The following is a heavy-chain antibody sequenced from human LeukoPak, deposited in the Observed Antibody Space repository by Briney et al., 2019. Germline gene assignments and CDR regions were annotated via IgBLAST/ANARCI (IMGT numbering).Heavy chain of an antibody. CDR2: INPNSGGT. Sequence: GASVKVSCKASGYTFTGYYMHWVRQTPGQGLEWMGRINPNSGGTNYAQKFQGRVTMTRDTSISTAYMELSRLRSDDTAVYYCARAGAGSSGYPEDYWGQGTLVTVSS. CDR3: ARAGAGSSGYPEDY. V-gene: IGHV1-2*06. J-gene: IGHJ4*02. CDR1: GYTFTGYY. D-gene: IGHD3-22*01.